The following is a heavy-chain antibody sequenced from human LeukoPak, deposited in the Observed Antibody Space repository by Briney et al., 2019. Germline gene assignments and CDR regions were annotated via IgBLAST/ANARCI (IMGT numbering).Heavy chain of an antibody. D-gene: IGHD3-10*01. CDR2: MNPNSGNT. CDR3: ARGWGVRGVIRNYYYYGMDV. Sequence: ASVKVSCKASGYTFTSYDINWVRQATGQGLEWMGWMNPNSGNTGYAQKFQGRVTMTRNTSISTAYMELSSLRSEDTAVYYCARGWGVRGVIRNYYYYGMDVWGQGTTVTVSS. J-gene: IGHJ6*02. CDR1: GYTFTSYD. V-gene: IGHV1-8*01.